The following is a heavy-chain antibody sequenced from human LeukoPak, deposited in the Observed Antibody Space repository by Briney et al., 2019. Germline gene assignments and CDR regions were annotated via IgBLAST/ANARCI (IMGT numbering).Heavy chain of an antibody. Sequence: SETLSLTCTVSGGSISSSSYYWGWIRQPPGKGLEWIGSIYYSGSTYYNPSLKSRVTISVDTSKNQFSLKLSSVTAADTAVYYCARWWAYCGGDCQGHFDYWGQGTLVTVSS. CDR3: ARWWAYCGGDCQGHFDY. J-gene: IGHJ4*02. D-gene: IGHD2-21*02. CDR1: GGSISSSSYY. CDR2: IYYSGST. V-gene: IGHV4-39*07.